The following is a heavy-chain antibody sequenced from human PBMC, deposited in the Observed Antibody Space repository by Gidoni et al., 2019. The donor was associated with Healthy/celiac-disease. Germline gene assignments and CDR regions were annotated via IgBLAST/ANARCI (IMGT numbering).Heavy chain of an antibody. CDR2: ISWNSGSI. CDR1: GFTFDDYA. Sequence: EVQLVESGGGLVQPGRSLRLSCAASGFTFDDYAMHWVRQAPGKGLEWVSGISWNSGSIGYADSVKGRFTISRDNAKNSLYLQMNSLRAEDTALYYCAKDIGQYRLYYFDYWGQGTLVTVSS. J-gene: IGHJ4*02. CDR3: AKDIGQYRLYYFDY. V-gene: IGHV3-9*01. D-gene: IGHD4-4*01.